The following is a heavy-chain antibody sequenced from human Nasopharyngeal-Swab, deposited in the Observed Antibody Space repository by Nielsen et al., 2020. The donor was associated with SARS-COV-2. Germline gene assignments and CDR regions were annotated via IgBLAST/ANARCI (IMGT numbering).Heavy chain of an antibody. J-gene: IGHJ5*02. D-gene: IGHD3-9*01. CDR3: ARTLYDIVTDQYEGYDT. CDR2: INYSGET. Sequence: SETLSLTCAVSGVFISRGGAYWSWLRQPPGKGLEWIGYINYSGETDYNPALQSRVSISADTYRNQFSLKMTSVTAADTAVYYCARTLYDIVTDQYEGYDTWGAGILVTVS. CDR1: GVFISRGGAY. V-gene: IGHV4-30-4*08.